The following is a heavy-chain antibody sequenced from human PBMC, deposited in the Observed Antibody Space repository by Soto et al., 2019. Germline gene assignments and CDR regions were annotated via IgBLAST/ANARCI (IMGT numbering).Heavy chain of an antibody. Sequence: QITLKESGPTLVKPTQTLTLTCTFSGFSLVTSGVGVAWIRQPPGKALEWLALIYWDDDKRYRPSLKSRLTXXXXXXXXXXXXXXXXXXXXXXXXXXXXXXXXXXXXXGALDIWGQGTLVTVSS. CDR2: IYWDDDK. CDR3: XXXXXXXXXXGALDI. J-gene: IGHJ3*02. CDR1: GFSLVTSGVG. V-gene: IGHV2-5*02.